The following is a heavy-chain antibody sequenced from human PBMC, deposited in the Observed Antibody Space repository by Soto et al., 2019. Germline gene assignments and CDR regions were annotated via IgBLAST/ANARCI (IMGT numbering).Heavy chain of an antibody. Sequence: SETLSLTCTVSGGSISSSSYYWGWIRQPPGKGLEWIGSIYYSGSTYYNPSLKSRVTISVDTSKNQFSLKLSSVTAADTAVYYCAIANGRFLEWLNLFDPRGQGTLVIVSS. D-gene: IGHD3-3*01. CDR1: GGSISSSSYY. V-gene: IGHV4-39*01. CDR2: IYYSGST. J-gene: IGHJ5*02. CDR3: AIANGRFLEWLNLFDP.